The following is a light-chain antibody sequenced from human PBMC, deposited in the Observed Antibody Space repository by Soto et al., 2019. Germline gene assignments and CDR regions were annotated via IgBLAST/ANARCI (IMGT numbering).Light chain of an antibody. CDR2: DVN. Sequence: QSALTQPRSVSGSPGQSVTISCTGTSSDVGAYEYVSWYQQDQGKAPQLMIYDVNKRPSGVPDRFSGSKSGNTASLTISGLQAEDETDYYCCSYAGSYTWVFGGGTKVTVL. V-gene: IGLV2-11*01. CDR3: CSYAGSYTWV. CDR1: SSDVGAYEY. J-gene: IGLJ3*02.